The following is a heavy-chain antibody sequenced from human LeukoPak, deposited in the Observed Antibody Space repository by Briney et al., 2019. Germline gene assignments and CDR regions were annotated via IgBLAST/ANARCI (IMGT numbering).Heavy chain of an antibody. V-gene: IGHV4-59*01. D-gene: IGHD3-22*01. CDR1: GGSISSYY. Sequence: SETLSLTCSVSGGSISSYYWSWIRQPPGKGLEWIGYIYYGGITNYNPSLKSRVTISVDTSKNQFSLKMSSVTAADTAVCYCAREYYYDSSGYMFDYWGQGTLVTVSS. CDR3: AREYYYDSSGYMFDY. CDR2: IYYGGIT. J-gene: IGHJ4*02.